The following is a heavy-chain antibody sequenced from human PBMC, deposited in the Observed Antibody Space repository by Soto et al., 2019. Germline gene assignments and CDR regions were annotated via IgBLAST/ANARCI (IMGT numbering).Heavy chain of an antibody. V-gene: IGHV4-34*01. J-gene: IGHJ6*02. CDR1: GGSFSGYY. CDR2: INHSGST. D-gene: IGHD6-13*01. CDR3: ASHAAGTQMVGYYGMDV. Sequence: SETLSLTCAVYGGSFSGYYWSWIRQPPGKGLEWIGEINHSGSTNYNPSLKSRVTISVDTSKNQFSLKLSSVTAADTAVYYCASHAAGTQMVGYYGMDVWGQGTTVTVSS.